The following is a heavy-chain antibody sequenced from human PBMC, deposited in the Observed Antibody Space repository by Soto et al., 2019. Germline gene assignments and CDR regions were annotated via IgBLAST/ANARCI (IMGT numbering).Heavy chain of an antibody. Sequence: SETLSLTCNISGGSISTYYWTWVRQSPGKGLEWIGYVSYLGDTNYNPALKRRVTISVDTPKNQFSPNLGSVTAAYTAMYYCASAGAGRSPISIWGPGTMVTVSS. CDR3: ASAGAGRSPISI. J-gene: IGHJ3*02. CDR1: GGSISTYY. CDR2: VSYLGDT. V-gene: IGHV4-59*01. D-gene: IGHD6-19*01.